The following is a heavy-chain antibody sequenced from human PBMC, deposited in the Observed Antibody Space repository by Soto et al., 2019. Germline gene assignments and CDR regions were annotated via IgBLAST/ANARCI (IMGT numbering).Heavy chain of an antibody. CDR2: SNRSASA. J-gene: IGHJ6*02. D-gene: IGHD3-22*01. CDR3: ARGPWFSDTSSYWVTNYYYGLDV. V-gene: IGHV4-34*01. CDR1: GGSFIDYD. Sequence: SETLSLTCVVYGGSFIDYDWSCMRQPPGQGVDWIWESNRSASANYNRPRKSRGTISVDTSQNHFSLKLSSMTAADTAVYYCARGPWFSDTSSYWVTNYYYGLDVWGQGTTVS.